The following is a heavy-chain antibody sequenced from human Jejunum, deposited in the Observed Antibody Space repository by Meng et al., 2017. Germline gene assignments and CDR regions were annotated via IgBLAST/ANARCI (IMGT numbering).Heavy chain of an antibody. D-gene: IGHD1-26*01. J-gene: IGHJ4*02. CDR2: INPLGGTT. V-gene: IGHV1-46*01. Sequence: QVQLVQSGADVKKPGASVKVSCKASAYTFTSYYMHWVRQAPGQGLQWMGIINPLGGTTIYAQKFQGRVTMTRDTSTSTVYMELSSLRSDDTAVYFCATSDSDRGWVFDYWGQGALVTASS. CDR1: AYTFTSYY. CDR3: ATSDSDRGWVFDY.